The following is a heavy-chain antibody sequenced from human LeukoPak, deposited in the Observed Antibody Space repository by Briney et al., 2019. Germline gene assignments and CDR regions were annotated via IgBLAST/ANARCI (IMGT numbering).Heavy chain of an antibody. CDR1: GFTVSSNY. CDR2: IYSGGST. Sequence: GGSLRLSCAASGFTVSSNYMSWVRQAPGKGLEWVSVIYSGGSTYYADSVKGRFTISRDNSKNTLYLQMNGLRAEDTAVYYCARGGDGDYVLYYYYGMDVWGQGTTVTVSS. D-gene: IGHD4-17*01. V-gene: IGHV3-66*02. CDR3: ARGGDGDYVLYYYYGMDV. J-gene: IGHJ6*02.